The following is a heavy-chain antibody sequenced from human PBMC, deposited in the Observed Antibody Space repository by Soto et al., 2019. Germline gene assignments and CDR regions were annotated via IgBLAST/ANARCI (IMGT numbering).Heavy chain of an antibody. V-gene: IGHV4-61*01. D-gene: IGHD1-26*01. CDR2: MYYTGST. Sequence: SETLSLTCTVSGGSVNIGSFYWSWIRQPPGKGLEWIGHMYYTGSTNYNPSLKRRVTISSGTSKNQFSLKVNSVTAADTAVYYCARIGDSDTYYRADNWGQGTLVTVSS. CDR1: GGSVNIGSFY. CDR3: ARIGDSDTYYRADN. J-gene: IGHJ4*02.